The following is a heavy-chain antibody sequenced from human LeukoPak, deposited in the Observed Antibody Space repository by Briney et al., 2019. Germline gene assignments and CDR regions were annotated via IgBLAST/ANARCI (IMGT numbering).Heavy chain of an antibody. J-gene: IGHJ4*02. D-gene: IGHD3-16*01. V-gene: IGHV4-39*01. CDR3: ARALERGFGGVICYFDY. CDR2: IYYSGST. CDR1: GGSISSSSYY. Sequence: PSETLSLTCTVSGGSISSSSYYWGWIRPPPGKGLKWCVSIYYSGSTYYNPSLKSRVTISVDTSKNQFSLKMSSVTAADTAVYYCARALERGFGGVICYFDYWGQGTLVTVSS.